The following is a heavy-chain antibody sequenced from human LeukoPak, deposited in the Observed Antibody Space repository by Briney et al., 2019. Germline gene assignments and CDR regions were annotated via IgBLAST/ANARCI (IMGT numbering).Heavy chain of an antibody. J-gene: IGHJ4*02. D-gene: IGHD2-2*01. V-gene: IGHV3-33*01. CDR1: GFTFSSYG. CDR2: IWYDGSNK. Sequence: GGSLRLSCAASGFTFSSYGMHWVRQAPGEGLEWVAVIWYDGSNKYYADSVKGRFTISRDNSKNTLYLQMNSLRAEDTAVYYCARDGSVDCSSTSCPSGFDYWGQGTLVTVSS. CDR3: ARDGSVDCSSTSCPSGFDY.